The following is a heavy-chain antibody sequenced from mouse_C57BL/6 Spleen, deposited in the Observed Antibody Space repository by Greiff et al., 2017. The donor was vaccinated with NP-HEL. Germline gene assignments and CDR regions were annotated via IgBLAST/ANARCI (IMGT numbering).Heavy chain of an antibody. CDR2: IDPNSGGT. D-gene: IGHD1-1*01. CDR3: ARSFITTVVATRNYAMDY. V-gene: IGHV1-72*01. Sequence: VQLQQSGAELVKPGASVKLSCKASGYTFTSYWMHWVKQRPGRGLEWIGRIDPNSGGTKYNEKFKSKATLTVDKPSSTAYMQLSSLTSEDSAVYYCARSFITTVVATRNYAMDYWGQGTSVTVSS. CDR1: GYTFTSYW. J-gene: IGHJ4*01.